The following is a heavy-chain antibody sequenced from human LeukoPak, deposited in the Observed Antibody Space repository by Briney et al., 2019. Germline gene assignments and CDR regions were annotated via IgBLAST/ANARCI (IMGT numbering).Heavy chain of an antibody. Sequence: VKVSCKASXXTXXXXDINWXRXATGXGLXXMXXMXPNSGNTGYAQKFQGRVTMTRSTSISTAYMELSSLTSEDTAVYYCARVSLGYCSGGTCYFQDHWGQGTLVTVSS. CDR2: MXPNSGNT. CDR3: ARVSLGYCSGGTCYFQDH. CDR1: XXTXXXXD. D-gene: IGHD2-15*01. V-gene: IGHV1-8*01. J-gene: IGHJ4*02.